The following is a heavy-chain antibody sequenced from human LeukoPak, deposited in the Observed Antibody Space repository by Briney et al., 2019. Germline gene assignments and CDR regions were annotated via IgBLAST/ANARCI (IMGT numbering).Heavy chain of an antibody. CDR1: GYSFTSYW. CDR2: INPSDSYT. V-gene: IGHV5-10-1*01. D-gene: IGHD3/OR15-3a*01. Sequence: GESLKISCKGSGYSFTSYWISWVRQMPGKGLEWMGKINPSDSYTIYSPSFQGHVTISADRSISTAYLQWSSLKASDTAMYYCARGLVILPQSYYYGMDVWGQGTTVTVSS. CDR3: ARGLVILPQSYYYGMDV. J-gene: IGHJ6*02.